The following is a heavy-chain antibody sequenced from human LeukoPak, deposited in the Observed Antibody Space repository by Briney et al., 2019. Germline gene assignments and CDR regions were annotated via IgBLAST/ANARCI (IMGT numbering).Heavy chain of an antibody. Sequence: SGPTLVNPTQTLTLTCTFSGFSLTTSGVGVGWIRQPPGKALEWLALIYWDDEETYSPSLKSRLTITKDTSKNQVVLTMTNMDPVDTATYYCARRRAFGGVVVAFDYWGQGTLVTVSS. CDR3: ARRRAFGGVVVAFDY. CDR1: GFSLTTSGVG. J-gene: IGHJ4*02. V-gene: IGHV2-5*02. D-gene: IGHD3-16*02. CDR2: IYWDDEE.